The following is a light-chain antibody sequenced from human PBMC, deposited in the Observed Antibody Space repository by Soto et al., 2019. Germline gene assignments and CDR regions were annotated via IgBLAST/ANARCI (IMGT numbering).Light chain of an antibody. CDR1: SSNIGAGHD. CDR3: QSYDSSLSGVV. CDR2: GNS. Sequence: QSVLTQPPSVSGAPGQRVTISCTGRSSNIGAGHDVHWYQQLPGTAPKLLIYGNSNRPSGVPDRFSGSKSGTSASLAITGLQAEDEADYYCQSYDSSLSGVVFGGGTKLTVL. J-gene: IGLJ2*01. V-gene: IGLV1-40*01.